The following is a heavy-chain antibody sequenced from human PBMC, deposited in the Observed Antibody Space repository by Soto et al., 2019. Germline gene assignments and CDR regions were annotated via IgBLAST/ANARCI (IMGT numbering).Heavy chain of an antibody. Sequence: KQSQTLSLTCAISGDSVSSNSAAWNWIRQSPSRGLEWLSRTYYLSKWYTDYALSVKGRMTITPDTSKNQFSLQLNSVTPEDTAVYYCARGRLGTNWLDPWGQGTLVTVSS. CDR1: GDSVSSNSAA. CDR3: ARGRLGTNWLDP. CDR2: TYYLSKWYT. V-gene: IGHV6-1*01. J-gene: IGHJ5*02. D-gene: IGHD3-9*01.